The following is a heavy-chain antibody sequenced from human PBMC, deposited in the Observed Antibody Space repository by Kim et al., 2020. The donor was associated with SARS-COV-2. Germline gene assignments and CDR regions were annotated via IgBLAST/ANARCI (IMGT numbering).Heavy chain of an antibody. CDR3: ARGAAEWLRPRADYYYYGMDV. CDR2: IIPIFGTA. J-gene: IGHJ6*02. Sequence: SVKVSCKASGGTFSSYAISWVRQAPGQGLEWMGGIIPIFGTANYAQKFQGRVTITADESTSTAYMELSSLRSEDTAVYYCARGAAEWLRPRADYYYYGMDVWGQGTTVTVSS. CDR1: GGTFSSYA. V-gene: IGHV1-69*13. D-gene: IGHD5-12*01.